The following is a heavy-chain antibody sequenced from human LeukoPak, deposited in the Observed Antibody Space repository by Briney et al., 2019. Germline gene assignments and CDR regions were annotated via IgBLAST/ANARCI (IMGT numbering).Heavy chain of an antibody. J-gene: IGHJ6*02. CDR3: ASAPLFGELFYGMDV. Sequence: GASLRLSCAASVFSVSSNYMCWVREAPGGGLGLASVIYSGGSTYYADSVKGRFTISRDNSKNTLDLQMNSLRAEDTAVYYCASAPLFGELFYGMDVWGQGTTVTVPS. CDR2: IYSGGST. D-gene: IGHD3-10*02. CDR1: VFSVSSNY. V-gene: IGHV3-66*01.